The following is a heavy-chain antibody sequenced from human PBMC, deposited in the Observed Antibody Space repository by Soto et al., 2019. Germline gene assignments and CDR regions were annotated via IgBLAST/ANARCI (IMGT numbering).Heavy chain of an antibody. CDR3: AREHKYCSGGSCYSKAFDY. D-gene: IGHD2-15*01. J-gene: IGHJ4*02. Sequence: ASVKVSCKASGYTFTGYYMHWVRQAPGQGLEWMGWINPNSGGTNYAQKFQGWVTMTRDTSISTAYMELSRLRSDDTAVYYCAREHKYCSGGSCYSKAFDYWGQGTLVTVSS. CDR2: INPNSGGT. CDR1: GYTFTGYY. V-gene: IGHV1-2*04.